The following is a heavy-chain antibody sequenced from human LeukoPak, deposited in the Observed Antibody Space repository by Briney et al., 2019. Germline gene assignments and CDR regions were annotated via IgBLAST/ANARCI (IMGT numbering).Heavy chain of an antibody. CDR2: INTDGNST. Sequence: GGSLRLSCAASGFTFSSYWMHWVRQVPGKGLVWVSRINTDGNSTRYADSVKGRFTISRDNAKNSLYLQMNSLRAEDTAMYYCARPSQYGSGTDYYFDSWGQGTLVTVSS. J-gene: IGHJ4*02. V-gene: IGHV3-74*01. CDR3: ARPSQYGSGTDYYFDS. D-gene: IGHD3-10*01. CDR1: GFTFSSYW.